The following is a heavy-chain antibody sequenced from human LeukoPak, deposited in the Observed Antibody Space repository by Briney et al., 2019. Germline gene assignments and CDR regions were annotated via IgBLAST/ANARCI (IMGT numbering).Heavy chain of an antibody. J-gene: IGHJ4*02. CDR1: GDSVSNKNAA. CDR2: TYYRSKWYN. D-gene: IGHD6-13*01. V-gene: IGHV6-1*01. CDR3: AGGIAAGGFDY. Sequence: TSQTLSLTCAISGDSVSNKNAAWNWIRQSPLRGLEWLGRTYYRSKWYNEYAVSVKSRIAINPDAPKNQFSLQLNSVTPEDTAVYYRAGGIAAGGFDYWGQGTLVTVSS.